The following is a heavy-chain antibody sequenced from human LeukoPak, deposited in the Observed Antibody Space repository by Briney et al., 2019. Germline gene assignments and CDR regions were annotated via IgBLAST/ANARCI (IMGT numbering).Heavy chain of an antibody. CDR2: IYYSGST. J-gene: IGHJ6*02. CDR1: GGSISSYY. CDR3: ARHADGDYGAYYYYYGMDV. V-gene: IGHV4-59*08. D-gene: IGHD4-17*01. Sequence: SETLSLICTVSGGSISSYYWSWIRQPPGKGLEWIGYIYYSGSTNYNPSLKSRVTISVDTSKNQFSLKLSSVTAADTAVYYCARHADGDYGAYYYYYGMDVWGQGTTVTVSS.